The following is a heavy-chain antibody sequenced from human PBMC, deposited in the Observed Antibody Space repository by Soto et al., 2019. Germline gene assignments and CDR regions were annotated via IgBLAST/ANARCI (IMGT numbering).Heavy chain of an antibody. CDR1: GFTFSSYW. D-gene: IGHD2-8*02. CDR2: MNQHGSDI. Sequence: EVQLVESGGDLVQPGGSLRLSCAASGFTFSSYWMAWVRQSPGKGLEWVASMNQHGSDIQYVDSVKGRFTISRDNTRDLLYLQMNNLRAEDTALYYCATDTYCPATCYRGHGNWARGNLVTVSS. V-gene: IGHV3-7*01. CDR3: ATDTYCPATCYRGHGN. J-gene: IGHJ4*02.